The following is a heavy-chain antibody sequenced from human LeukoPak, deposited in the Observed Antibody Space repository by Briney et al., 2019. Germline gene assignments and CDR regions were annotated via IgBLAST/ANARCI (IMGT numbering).Heavy chain of an antibody. D-gene: IGHD1-1*01. CDR1: GFDVSINY. CDR3: ARGFLQLTPYYFDY. CDR2: IHNDGST. J-gene: IGHJ4*02. Sequence: GGSLRLSCAASGFDVSINYMNWIRQSPEKGLEWVSIIHNDGSTYYADSVKGRFTVSRDNSKNTVSLQMDSLRVDDTGIYYCARGFLQLTPYYFDYWGQGALVTVSS. V-gene: IGHV3-66*01.